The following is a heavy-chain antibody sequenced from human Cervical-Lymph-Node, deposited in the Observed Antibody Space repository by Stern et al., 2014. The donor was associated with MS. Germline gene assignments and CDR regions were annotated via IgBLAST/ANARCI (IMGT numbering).Heavy chain of an antibody. CDR2: IYTGGST. J-gene: IGHJ4*02. V-gene: IGHV3-66*01. D-gene: IGHD3-10*01. CDR3: ASTSGTYHPLDY. CDR1: GLSVSYNY. Sequence: EVQLVESGGGLVQPGGSLRLSCAVSGLSVSYNYMNWVRQAPGKGLEWVSVIYTGGSTYYADSVKGRFTISRDNSKNTLYLQMNSLRADDTAVYYCASTSGTYHPLDYWGQGTLVTVSS.